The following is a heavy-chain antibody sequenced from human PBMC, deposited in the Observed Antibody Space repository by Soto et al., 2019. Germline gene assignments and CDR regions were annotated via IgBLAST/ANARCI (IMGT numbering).Heavy chain of an antibody. V-gene: IGHV4-34*01. J-gene: IGHJ6*03. D-gene: IGHD3-10*01. CDR3: ARRDCYGSGSYPGYYMDV. CDR1: GGSFSGYY. CDR2: INHSSST. Sequence: PSEPLSLTCAVYGGSFSGYYWSWIRQPPGKGLEWIGDINHSSSTNYNPSLKSRVTISVDTSKNQFSLKLSSVTAADTAVYYCARRDCYGSGSYPGYYMDVWGKGTTVTVSS.